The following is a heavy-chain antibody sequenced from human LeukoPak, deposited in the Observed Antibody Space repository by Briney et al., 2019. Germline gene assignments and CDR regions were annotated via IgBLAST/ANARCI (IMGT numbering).Heavy chain of an antibody. V-gene: IGHV3-21*04. CDR2: ISSSSSYI. Sequence: GGSLRLSCAASGFTFSSYSMNWVRQAPGKGLEWVSSISSSSSYIYYADSVKGRFTISRDNAKNSLYLQMNSLRADDTAVYYCARDRAAYYYYYGMDVWGQGTTVTVSS. CDR1: GFTFSSYS. CDR3: ARDRAAYYYYYGMDV. D-gene: IGHD6-25*01. J-gene: IGHJ6*02.